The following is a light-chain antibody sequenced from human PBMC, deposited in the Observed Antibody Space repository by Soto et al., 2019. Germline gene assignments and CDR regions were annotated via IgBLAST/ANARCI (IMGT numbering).Light chain of an antibody. J-gene: IGLJ1*01. CDR2: EVN. CDR1: SSDVGGYTY. CDR3: CSSGGSPTYV. V-gene: IGLV2-14*01. Sequence: QSALTQPASVSGSPRQSITISCTGASSDVGGYTYVSWYQQHPGKAPKLIIYEVNNRPSGVSHRFSGSKSGNTASLTISGLQAEDEADYYCCSSGGSPTYVFGTGTKVTVL.